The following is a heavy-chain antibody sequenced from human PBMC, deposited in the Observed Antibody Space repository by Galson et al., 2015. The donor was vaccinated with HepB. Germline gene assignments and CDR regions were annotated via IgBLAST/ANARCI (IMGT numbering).Heavy chain of an antibody. V-gene: IGHV3-7*03. CDR1: GFTFSDFW. CDR2: INQDGSDK. J-gene: IGHJ3*02. D-gene: IGHD3-10*01. CDR3: ARDRSQFDYRSGSQYDAFDM. Sequence: SLRLSCAASGFTFSDFWMTWVRQAPGKGLEWVANINQDGSDKYYVDSAKGRFTISRDNARNSLYLQMNSLRIEDTAVYYCARDRSQFDYRSGSQYDAFDMWGQGTMVTVSS.